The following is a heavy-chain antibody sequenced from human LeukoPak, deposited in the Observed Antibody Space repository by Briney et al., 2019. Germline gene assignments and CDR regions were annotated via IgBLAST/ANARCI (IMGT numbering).Heavy chain of an antibody. CDR1: GGSISSRSYY. CDR2: IYHSGST. Sequence: SETLSLTCTVSGGSISSRSYYWGWIRQPPGKGLEWFGSIYHSGSTYYNPSLKSRVTISVDTSKNQFSLKLSSVTAADTAVYYCARLFWGKYYFDYWGQGTLVTVSS. J-gene: IGHJ4*02. V-gene: IGHV4-39*07. CDR3: ARLFWGKYYFDY. D-gene: IGHD7-27*01.